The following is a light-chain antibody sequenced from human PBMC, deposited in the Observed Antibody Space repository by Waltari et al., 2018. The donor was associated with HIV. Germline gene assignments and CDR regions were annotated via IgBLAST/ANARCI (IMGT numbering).Light chain of an antibody. Sequence: SYELTQPSSVSVSPGQTARITCSGAVLANKYAQWFQQRPGQAPVLVIYKDTERPSEIPARFSGSNSGTTVTLTISGAQVEDEADYYCYSAADNIRVFGGGTKLTVL. V-gene: IGLV3-27*01. CDR2: KDT. CDR1: VLANKY. CDR3: YSAADNIRV. J-gene: IGLJ2*01.